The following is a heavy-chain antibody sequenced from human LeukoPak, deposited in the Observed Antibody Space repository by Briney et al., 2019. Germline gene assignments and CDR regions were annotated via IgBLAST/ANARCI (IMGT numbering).Heavy chain of an antibody. CDR3: ARGLDILTGYFDY. CDR1: GSTFSSYG. Sequence: PGRSLRLSCAASGSTFSSYGMHWVRQAPGKGLEWVAVIWYDGSNKYYADSVKGRFTISRDNSKNTLYLQMNSLRAEDTAVYYCARGLDILTGYFDYWGQGTLVTVSS. D-gene: IGHD3-9*01. CDR2: IWYDGSNK. J-gene: IGHJ4*02. V-gene: IGHV3-33*01.